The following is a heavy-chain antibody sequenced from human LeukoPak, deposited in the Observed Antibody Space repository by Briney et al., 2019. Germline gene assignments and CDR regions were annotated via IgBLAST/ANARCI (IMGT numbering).Heavy chain of an antibody. CDR1: GFTFSSYW. V-gene: IGHV3-7*01. Sequence: GGSLRLSCAAPGFTFSSYWMSWVRQAPGKGLEWVANIKQDGSEKYYVDSVKGRFTISRDNAKNSLYLQMNSLRAEDTAVYYCARVYYDSSGYISNDAMDIWGHGTMVTVSS. CDR2: IKQDGSEK. J-gene: IGHJ3*02. CDR3: ARVYYDSSGYISNDAMDI. D-gene: IGHD3-22*01.